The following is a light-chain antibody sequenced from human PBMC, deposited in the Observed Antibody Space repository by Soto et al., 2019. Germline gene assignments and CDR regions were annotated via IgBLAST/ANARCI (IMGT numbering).Light chain of an antibody. CDR2: LTS. V-gene: IGKV3D-11*01. Sequence: EIVLTQSPATLSAFPGDRVTLSCRASQALNTRLAWYQHKPGQAPRLLIYLTSNRAAGVPSRFSAWGSETDFTLTISDVQPEDFATYYCQQLERYPSTFGGGTKVEIK. CDR3: QQLERYPST. J-gene: IGKJ4*01. CDR1: QALNTR.